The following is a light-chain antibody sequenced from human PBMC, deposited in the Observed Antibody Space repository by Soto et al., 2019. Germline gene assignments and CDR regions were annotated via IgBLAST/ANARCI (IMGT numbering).Light chain of an antibody. Sequence: QPVLTPPPSVSGSTGQSVTISCTETSSDVGSYNRVSWYQQPPGTAPKLMIYEVSNRPSGVPDRFSGSKSGNTASLTISGLQAEDEADYYCSSYTSSSTFVFGTGTKVTVL. J-gene: IGLJ1*01. CDR2: EVS. CDR1: SSDVGSYNR. CDR3: SSYTSSSTFV. V-gene: IGLV2-18*02.